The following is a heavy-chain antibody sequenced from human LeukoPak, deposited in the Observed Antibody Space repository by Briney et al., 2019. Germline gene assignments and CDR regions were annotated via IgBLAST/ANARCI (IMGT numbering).Heavy chain of an antibody. CDR1: GFTFSSYA. CDR2: ISGSGGST. Sequence: PGGSLRLSCAASGFTFSSYAMHWVRQAPGKGLEWVSAISGSGGSTYYADSVKGRFTISRDNSKNTLYLQMNSLRAEDTAVYYCAKDLGGGLRWDMFDYWGQGTLVNVSS. CDR3: AKDLGGGLRWDMFDY. V-gene: IGHV3-23*01. J-gene: IGHJ4*02. D-gene: IGHD4-23*01.